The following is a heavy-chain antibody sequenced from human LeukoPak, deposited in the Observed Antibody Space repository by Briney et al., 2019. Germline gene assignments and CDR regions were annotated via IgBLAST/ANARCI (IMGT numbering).Heavy chain of an antibody. Sequence: SETLSLTCAVSGGSISSGGYSWSWIRQPPGKGLEWIGYIYHSGSTYYNPSLKSRVTISVDRSKNQFSLKLSSVTAADTAVYYCARLVDTAMVDAFDIWGQGTMVTVSS. V-gene: IGHV4-30-2*01. J-gene: IGHJ3*02. CDR2: IYHSGST. D-gene: IGHD5-18*01. CDR3: ARLVDTAMVDAFDI. CDR1: GGSISSGGYS.